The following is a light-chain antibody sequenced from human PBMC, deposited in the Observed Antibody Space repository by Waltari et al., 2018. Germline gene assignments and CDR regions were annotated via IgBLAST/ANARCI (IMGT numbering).Light chain of an antibody. CDR3: QHYYDNPLT. CDR2: AAF. CDR1: QNIYSN. J-gene: IGKJ4*01. Sequence: IQMTQSPSALSASVGDRVTISCRASQNIYSNLAWYQQKPGKAPKLLIYAAFSLQSGIPSRFSGSGSGTDFTLTISSLQPEDSAAYYCQHYYDNPLTFGGGTKVEIK. V-gene: IGKV1-6*01.